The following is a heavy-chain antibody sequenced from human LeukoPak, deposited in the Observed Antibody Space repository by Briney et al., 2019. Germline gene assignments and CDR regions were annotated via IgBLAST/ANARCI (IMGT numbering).Heavy chain of an antibody. V-gene: IGHV3-48*04. J-gene: IGHJ4*02. Sequence: GGSLRLSCAASGFTFSNHGMNWVRQAPGKGLEWVSYISSSSSTIYYADSVKGRFTISRDNAKNSLYLQMNSLRAEDTAVYYCASITSNYYYDSSGYYWNYWGQGTLVTVSS. CDR1: GFTFSNHG. CDR2: ISSSSSTI. D-gene: IGHD3-22*01. CDR3: ASITSNYYYDSSGYYWNY.